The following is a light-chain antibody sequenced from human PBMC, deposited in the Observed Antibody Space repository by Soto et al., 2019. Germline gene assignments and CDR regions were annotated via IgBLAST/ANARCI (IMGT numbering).Light chain of an antibody. CDR2: DVN. CDR3: SSYTGSSTYVV. V-gene: IGLV2-14*01. Sequence: QSVLTQPASVSGSPGQSITISCTGTSSDVGGYNYVSWYQQHPGKAPKLMIYDVNTRPSGVSNRFSGSKSGNTASLTISGLQAEDEADYYCSSYTGSSTYVVFGGGTQLTVL. J-gene: IGLJ2*01. CDR1: SSDVGGYNY.